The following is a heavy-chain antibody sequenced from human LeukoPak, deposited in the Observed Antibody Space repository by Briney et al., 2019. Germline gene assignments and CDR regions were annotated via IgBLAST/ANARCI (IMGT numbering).Heavy chain of an antibody. D-gene: IGHD2-15*01. J-gene: IGHJ6*03. CDR3: GRGAKWSVFLYPYFDV. CDR1: VFLFSNSA. Sequence: GGSLRLSCAASVFLFSNSAMYWLRQAPGKGLERVAVISFDGNNKYEADSVKGRFTISRDNSRNTLHLQRNSLRVDDTAVYYCGRGAKWSVFLYPYFDVWAKGTTVIVSS. V-gene: IGHV3-30*04. CDR2: ISFDGNNK.